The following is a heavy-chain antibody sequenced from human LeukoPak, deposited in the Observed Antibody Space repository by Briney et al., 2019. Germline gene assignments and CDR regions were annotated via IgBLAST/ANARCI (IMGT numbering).Heavy chain of an antibody. J-gene: IGHJ4*01. CDR2: IGTAGDT. CDR1: GFTFSDYD. V-gene: IGHV3-13*01. Sequence: GGSLRHFCAASGFTFSDYDMHWVRQATGKGLEWVSAIGTAGDTYYTGSVKGRFTISRENAKNCLYLQMNSLRAGDTAVYYCAGVAKERVGGVYYFDYGGQGSLVTVSS. D-gene: IGHD1-1*01. CDR3: AGVAKERVGGVYYFDY.